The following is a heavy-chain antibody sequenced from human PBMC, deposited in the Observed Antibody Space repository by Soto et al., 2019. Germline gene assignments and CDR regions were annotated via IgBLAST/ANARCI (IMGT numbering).Heavy chain of an antibody. CDR1: GGSISSGGYY. Sequence: TSETLSLTCTVSGGSISSGGYYWSWIRQHPGKGLEWIGYIYYSGSTYYNPSLKSRVTISVDTSKNQFSLKLSSVTAADTAVYYCARVNHDSSGYYYVPLFDYWGQGTLVTVSS. J-gene: IGHJ4*02. CDR3: ARVNHDSSGYYYVPLFDY. D-gene: IGHD3-22*01. V-gene: IGHV4-31*03. CDR2: IYYSGST.